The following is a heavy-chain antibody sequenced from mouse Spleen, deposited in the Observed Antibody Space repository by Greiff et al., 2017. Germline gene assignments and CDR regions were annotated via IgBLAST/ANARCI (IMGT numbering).Heavy chain of an antibody. V-gene: IGHV1-52*01. CDR2: IDPSDSET. D-gene: IGHD2-1*01. CDR1: GYTFTSYW. J-gene: IGHJ2*01. Sequence: QVQLQQPGAELVRPGSSVKLSCKASGYTFTSYWMHWVKQRPIQGLEWIGNIDPSDSETHYNQKFKDKATLTVDKSSSTAYMQLSSLTSEDSAVYYCARGGFYYGYLDYWGQGTTLTVSS. CDR3: ARGGFYYGYLDY.